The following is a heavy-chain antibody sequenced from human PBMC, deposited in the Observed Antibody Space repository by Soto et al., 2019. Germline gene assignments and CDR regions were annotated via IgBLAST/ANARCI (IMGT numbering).Heavy chain of an antibody. CDR1: GGTFSDFT. J-gene: IGHJ6*02. D-gene: IGHD1-1*01. CDR3: ARNGTITGYSYGMDV. V-gene: IGHV1-69*13. Sequence: GASVKVSCKASGGTFSDFTINWVRQAPGQRLEWMGGIIPIFDTANYAENFQGRVTITADESTSTSFMEVSSLRSEDTAVYYCARNGTITGYSYGMDVWGQGTMVTVSS. CDR2: IIPIFDTA.